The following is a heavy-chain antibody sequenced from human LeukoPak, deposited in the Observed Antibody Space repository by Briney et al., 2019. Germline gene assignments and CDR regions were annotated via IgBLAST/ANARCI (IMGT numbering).Heavy chain of an antibody. D-gene: IGHD3-16*01. J-gene: IGHJ4*02. CDR3: ARGRSYGGYGY. CDR2: INHSGST. CDR1: GGSFSGYY. V-gene: IGHV4-34*01. Sequence: SETLSLTCAVYGGSFSGYYCSWIRQPPGKGLEWIGEINHSGSTNYNPSLKSRVTISVDTSKNQFSLKLSSVTAADTAVYYCARGRSYGGYGYWGQGTLVTVSS.